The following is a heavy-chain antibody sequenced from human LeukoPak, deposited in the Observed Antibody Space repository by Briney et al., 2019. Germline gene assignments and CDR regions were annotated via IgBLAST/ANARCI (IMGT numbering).Heavy chain of an antibody. D-gene: IGHD2-15*01. CDR2: IKSETDGGTT. J-gene: IGHJ4*02. Sequence: GGSLRLSCVASGFTFSNAWMRWVRQAPGKGLEWVGRIKSETDGGTTAYAAPVKGRFTISRDDSENTLYLQMNSLKTEDTALYYCTTNRPHCSGGSCSDYWGQGTLVTVSS. CDR3: TTNRPHCSGGSCSDY. V-gene: IGHV3-15*05. CDR1: GFTFSNAW.